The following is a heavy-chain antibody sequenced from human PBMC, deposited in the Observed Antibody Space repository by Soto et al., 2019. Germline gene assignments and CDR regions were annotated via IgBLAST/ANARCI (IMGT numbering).Heavy chain of an antibody. CDR2: IFHNGIS. D-gene: IGHD6-6*01. Sequence: QLQLQESGSGLVKPSQTLSLTCAVSGGSITTVGYSWRWIRQPPGKGLEWIGYIFHNGISYSNPSLKGRVTMSVDGSKNRFSLRLSSVTAADSAVYYCARRISARTYYFDYWCQGTLVTVSS. CDR3: ARRISARTYYFDY. V-gene: IGHV4-30-2*01. CDR1: GGSITTVGYS. J-gene: IGHJ4*02.